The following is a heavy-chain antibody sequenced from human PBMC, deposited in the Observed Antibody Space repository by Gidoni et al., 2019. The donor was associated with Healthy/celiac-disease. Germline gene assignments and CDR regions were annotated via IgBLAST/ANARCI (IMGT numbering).Heavy chain of an antibody. CDR2: ISGSGGST. CDR3: AKVSEILTGYYYFDY. D-gene: IGHD3-9*01. V-gene: IGHV3-23*01. Sequence: EVQLLESGGGLVQPGGSLRLSCAASGLTFSSYAMSWVRQAPGKGLEWVSAISGSGGSTYYADSVKGRFTISRDNSKNTLYLQMNSLRAEDTAVYYCAKVSEILTGYYYFDYWGQGTLVTVSS. J-gene: IGHJ4*02. CDR1: GLTFSSYA.